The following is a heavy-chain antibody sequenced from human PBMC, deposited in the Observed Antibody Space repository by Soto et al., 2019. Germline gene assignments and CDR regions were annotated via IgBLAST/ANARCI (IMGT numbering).Heavy chain of an antibody. V-gene: IGHV3-21*01. CDR1: GFSFSDYT. CDR2: ISRGSDYI. J-gene: IGHJ5*02. D-gene: IGHD1-20*01. Sequence: EVHLVESGGGLVKPGGSLRLTCAGSGFSFSDYTMNWVRQAPGKGLEWVSSISRGSDYIFYADTVKGRFTISRDNARNSLDLQMSSLRAEDTAVYYCAKDSGCVNNACAYDPWGQGTLVSVSS. CDR3: AKDSGCVNNACAYDP.